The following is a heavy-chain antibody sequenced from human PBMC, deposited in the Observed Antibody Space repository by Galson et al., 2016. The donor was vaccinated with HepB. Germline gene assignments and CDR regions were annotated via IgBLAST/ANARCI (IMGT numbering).Heavy chain of an antibody. CDR2: ISSDSRYK. CDR3: ARSGWTGNFDY. CDR1: GFSFITYS. Sequence: SLRLSCAASGFSFITYSLNWVRQTPGKGLEWVSSISSDSRYKSYADSLKGRFAISRDNAKNSLYLQVNSLRAEDTGVYYCARSGWTGNFDYWGQGTLVTVSS. J-gene: IGHJ4*02. D-gene: IGHD3/OR15-3a*01. V-gene: IGHV3-21*01.